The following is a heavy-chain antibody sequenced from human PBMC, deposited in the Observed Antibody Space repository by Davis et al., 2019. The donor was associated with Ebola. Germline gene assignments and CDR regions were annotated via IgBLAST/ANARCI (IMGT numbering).Heavy chain of an antibody. CDR2: INHSGST. CDR1: GGSISSYY. J-gene: IGHJ4*02. Sequence: SETLSLTCTVSGGSISSYYWSWIRQPPGKGLEWIGEINHSGSTNYNPSLKSRVTISVDTSKNQFSLKLSSVTAADTAVYYCARLPQPLEWGQGTLVTVSS. CDR3: ARLPQPLE. D-gene: IGHD1-1*01. V-gene: IGHV4-59*08.